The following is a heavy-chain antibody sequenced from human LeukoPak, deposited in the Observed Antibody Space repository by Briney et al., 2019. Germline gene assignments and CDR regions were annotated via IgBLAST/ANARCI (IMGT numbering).Heavy chain of an antibody. D-gene: IGHD6-19*01. Sequence: GESLKISCKGSGYPFSSYWIGWVRQMPGKGLEWMGIIYPGDSDTRYSPSFQGQVTISADKSISTAYLQWSSLKASDTAMYYCARHDRESTNNRVAGEDAFDIWGQGTMVTVSS. CDR2: IYPGDSDT. J-gene: IGHJ3*02. CDR3: ARHDRESTNNRVAGEDAFDI. V-gene: IGHV5-51*01. CDR1: GYPFSSYW.